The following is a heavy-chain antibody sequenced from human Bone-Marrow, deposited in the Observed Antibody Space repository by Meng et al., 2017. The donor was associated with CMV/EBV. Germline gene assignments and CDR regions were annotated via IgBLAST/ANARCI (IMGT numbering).Heavy chain of an antibody. V-gene: IGHV3-21*01. D-gene: IGHD3-3*01. CDR3: ARDRGRWSGYQTYYYYGMDV. CDR1: GFTFSSYS. J-gene: IGHJ6*02. CDR2: ISSSSSNI. Sequence: GGSLRLSCAASGFTFSSYSMNWVRQAPGKGLEWVSSISSSSSNIYYADSVKGRFTISRDNAKNSLYLQMNSLRAEDTAVYYCARDRGRWSGYQTYYYYGMDVWGQGTTVTVSS.